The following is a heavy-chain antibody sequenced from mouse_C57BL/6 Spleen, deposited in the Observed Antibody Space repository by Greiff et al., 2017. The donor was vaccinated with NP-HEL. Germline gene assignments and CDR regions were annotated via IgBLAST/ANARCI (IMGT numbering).Heavy chain of an antibody. CDR2: IYPSDSET. J-gene: IGHJ1*03. CDR1: GYTFISYW. D-gene: IGHD4-1*01. Sequence: QVQLQQPGAELVRPGSSVKLSCKASGYTFISYWMDWVKQRPGQGLEWIGNIYPSDSETHYNQKFKDKATLTVDKSSSTAYMQLSSLTSEDSAVYYCATGTRPYWYFDVWGTGTTVTVSS. CDR3: ATGTRPYWYFDV. V-gene: IGHV1-61*01.